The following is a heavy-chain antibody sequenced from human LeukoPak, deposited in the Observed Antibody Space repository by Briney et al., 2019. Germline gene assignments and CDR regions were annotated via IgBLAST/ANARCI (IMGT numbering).Heavy chain of an antibody. CDR3: ARAFRARYFDL. D-gene: IGHD2/OR15-2a*01. CDR2: IYYSGST. J-gene: IGHJ2*01. CDR1: GGSITTSSYY. Sequence: PSETLSLTCTVSGGSITTSSYYWGWIRQPPGKGLEWIGIIYYSGSTYYNPSLNRRVTISVDTSKNQFSLKLSSVTAADTAVYYCARAFRARYFDLWGRGTLVTVSS. V-gene: IGHV4-39*01.